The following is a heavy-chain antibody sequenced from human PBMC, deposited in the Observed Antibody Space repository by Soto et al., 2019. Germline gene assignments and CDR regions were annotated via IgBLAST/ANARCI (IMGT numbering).Heavy chain of an antibody. D-gene: IGHD6-13*01. CDR1: GFSIRTSGGG. Sequence: SGPTPVNPTQTLTLACTFSGFSIRTSGGGVGWVRQPPGKALEWLALIYWDDDKRYSPSLKSRLTITKDTSKNQVVLTMTNMDPVDTATYYCAHQEGCSSSWSQGYYYDYMDVWGKGTTVTVSS. CDR3: AHQEGCSSSWSQGYYYDYMDV. J-gene: IGHJ6*03. V-gene: IGHV2-5*02. CDR2: IYWDDDK.